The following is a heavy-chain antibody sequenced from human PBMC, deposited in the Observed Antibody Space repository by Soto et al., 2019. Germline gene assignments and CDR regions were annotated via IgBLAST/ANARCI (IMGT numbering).Heavy chain of an antibody. D-gene: IGHD6-25*01. V-gene: IGHV3-23*01. J-gene: IGHJ5*02. CDR3: AKEGRRLPATSPPHWFDP. Sequence: EVQLLESGGDLVQPGGSLRLTCAASGFTFSTYGMSWVRQAPGKGLEWVSSISSDSGGSTYYADSVKDRFTISRDNSKNALYLPMNTLRAEDTAVYYGAKEGRRLPATSPPHWFDPWGQGTLVTVSS. CDR1: GFTFSTYG. CDR2: ISSDSGGST.